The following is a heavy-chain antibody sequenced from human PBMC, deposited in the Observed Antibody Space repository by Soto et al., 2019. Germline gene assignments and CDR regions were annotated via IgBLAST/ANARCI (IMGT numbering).Heavy chain of an antibody. J-gene: IGHJ5*02. CDR2: ISPSGSP. Sequence: TLSLTCSVPCGSVNSGGYSWSWIRQPPGEGLEWIGLISPSGSPAYNPSLKSRVTISVDRANNPISLEVSSVTAADTAVYYCARGVLAWGPGTLVTVSS. D-gene: IGHD2-8*01. V-gene: IGHV4-30-2*01. CDR3: ARGVLA. CDR1: CGSVNSGGYS.